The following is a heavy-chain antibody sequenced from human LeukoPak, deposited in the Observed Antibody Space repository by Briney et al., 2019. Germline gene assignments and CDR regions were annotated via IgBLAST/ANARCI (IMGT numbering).Heavy chain of an antibody. CDR3: ARGLYGSGSVLGWFDP. CDR2: INHSGST. V-gene: IGHV4-34*01. D-gene: IGHD3-10*01. Sequence: KPSETLSLTCAVYGGSFIGYYWSWIRQPPGKGLEWIGEINHSGSTNYNPSLKSRVTISVDTSKNQFSLKLSSVTAADTAVYYCARGLYGSGSVLGWFDPWGQGTLVTVSS. J-gene: IGHJ5*02. CDR1: GGSFIGYY.